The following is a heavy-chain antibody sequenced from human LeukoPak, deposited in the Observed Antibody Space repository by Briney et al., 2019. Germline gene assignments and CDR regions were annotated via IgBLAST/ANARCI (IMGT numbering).Heavy chain of an antibody. CDR3: AKDSDSGWYYFDY. V-gene: IGHV3-23*01. D-gene: IGHD6-19*01. CDR2: ISGSGGST. Sequence: GGSLRLSCATSGFTFSSYAMSWVRQAPGKGLEWVSAISGSGGSTYYADSVKGRFTISRDNSKNTLYLQMNSLRAEDTAVYYCAKDSDSGWYYFDYWGQGTLVTVSS. CDR1: GFTFSSYA. J-gene: IGHJ4*02.